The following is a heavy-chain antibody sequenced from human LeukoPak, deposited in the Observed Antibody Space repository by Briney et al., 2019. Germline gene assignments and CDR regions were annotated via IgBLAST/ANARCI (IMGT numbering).Heavy chain of an antibody. Sequence: PGGTLRLSCAASGFTFSSYGMSWVRQAPGKGLEWVSAISGSGGSTYYADSVKGRFTISRDNSKNTLYLQMNSLRAEDTAVYYCAKESSSWLDNWFDPWGQGTLVTVSS. D-gene: IGHD6-13*01. CDR2: ISGSGGST. V-gene: IGHV3-23*01. CDR1: GFTFSSYG. J-gene: IGHJ5*02. CDR3: AKESSSWLDNWFDP.